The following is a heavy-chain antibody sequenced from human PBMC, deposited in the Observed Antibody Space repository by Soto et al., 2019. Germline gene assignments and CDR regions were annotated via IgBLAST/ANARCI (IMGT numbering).Heavy chain of an antibody. J-gene: IGHJ4*02. Sequence: QVQLQESGPGLVKPSGTLSLTCAVSGGSISSSNWWSWVRQPPGKGLEWIGEIYRSGTTNYNPSLKSRVTISVDTSKNQFSLKLNSVTAADTAVYYCASQGGWYVDYWGQGTLVTVSS. CDR2: IYRSGTT. V-gene: IGHV4-4*02. CDR1: GGSISSSNW. CDR3: ASQGGWYVDY. D-gene: IGHD6-19*01.